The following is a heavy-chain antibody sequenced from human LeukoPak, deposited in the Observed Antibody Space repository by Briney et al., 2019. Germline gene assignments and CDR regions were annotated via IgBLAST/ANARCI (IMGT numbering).Heavy chain of an antibody. CDR2: IGNKVSNYAT. CDR3: AGNYDSWTGLNY. J-gene: IGHJ4*02. V-gene: IGHV3-73*01. CDR1: GFTFSGSA. Sequence: GGSLRLSCAASGFTFSGSAMHWVRQASGKGLEWVGHIGNKVSNYATEYAASLRGRFTISRDDSKDTAYLQVDSLKTEDTAVYYCAGNYDSWTGLNYWGQGTLVTVSS. D-gene: IGHD3-3*01.